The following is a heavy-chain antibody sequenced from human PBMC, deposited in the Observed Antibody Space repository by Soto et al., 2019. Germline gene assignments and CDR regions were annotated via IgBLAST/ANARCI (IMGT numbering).Heavy chain of an antibody. D-gene: IGHD5-18*01. CDR3: ARVPGRRGYSYVPPWFDP. CDR2: ISAYNGNT. CDR1: GYTFTCYG. J-gene: IGHJ5*02. V-gene: IGHV1-18*04. Sequence: ASVKVSCKASGYTFTCYGISWVRQAPGQGLEWMGWISAYNGNTNYAQKLQGRVTMTTDTSTSTAYMELRSLRSDDTAVYYCARVPGRRGYSYVPPWFDPWGQGTLVTVSS.